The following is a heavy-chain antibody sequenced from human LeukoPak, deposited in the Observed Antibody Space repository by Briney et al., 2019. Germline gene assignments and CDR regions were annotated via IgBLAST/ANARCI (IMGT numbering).Heavy chain of an antibody. CDR1: GGSISSGSYC. Sequence: SQTLSLTCTVSGGSISSGSYCWSWIRQPAGKGLEWIGRIQTPGTTNSNPPLTSRVAISVDTSKNQFSLKLSSVTAADTAVYYCARSPPYYYYYMDVWGKGTTVTVSS. CDR3: ARSPPYYYYYMDV. CDR2: IQTPGTT. J-gene: IGHJ6*03. V-gene: IGHV4-61*02.